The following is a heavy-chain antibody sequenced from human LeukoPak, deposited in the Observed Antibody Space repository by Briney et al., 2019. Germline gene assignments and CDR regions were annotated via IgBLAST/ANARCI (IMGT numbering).Heavy chain of an antibody. CDR3: AREWELLGPFLWYFDY. Sequence: SVKVSCKASGGTFSSYAISWVRQAPGQGLEWMGRIIPILGIANYAQKFQGRVTITADKSTSTAYMELSSLRSEDTAVYYCAREWELLGPFLWYFDYWGQGPWSPSPQ. CDR2: IIPILGIA. D-gene: IGHD1-26*01. CDR1: GGTFSSYA. J-gene: IGHJ4*02. V-gene: IGHV1-69*04.